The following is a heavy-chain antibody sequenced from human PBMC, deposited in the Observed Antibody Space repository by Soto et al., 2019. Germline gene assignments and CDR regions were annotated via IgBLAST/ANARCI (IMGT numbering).Heavy chain of an antibody. V-gene: IGHV1-69*13. CDR3: ASFRGGDGWHCCYYGMDV. Sequence: SVKVSCKASGGTFSSYAISWVRQAPGQGLEWMGGIIPIFGTANYAQKFQGRVTITADESTSTAYMELSSLRSEDTAVYYCASFRGGDGWHCCYYGMDVWGQGTTVTVSS. J-gene: IGHJ6*02. D-gene: IGHD2-21*02. CDR2: IIPIFGTA. CDR1: GGTFSSYA.